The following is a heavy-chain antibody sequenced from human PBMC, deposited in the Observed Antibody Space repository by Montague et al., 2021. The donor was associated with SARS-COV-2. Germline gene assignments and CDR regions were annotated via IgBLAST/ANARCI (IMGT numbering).Heavy chain of an antibody. V-gene: IGHV4-34*01. CDR1: GESFSGFF. J-gene: IGHJ4*02. CDR2: INDRG. Sequence: SETLSLTCAVYGESFSGFFWSWIRQPPGKGLEWIAEINDRGVTISADTSKNQFSLKLRSVTAADTAVYYCARWDPQTLTVISLRGKSANDYWGQGTLVTVSS. D-gene: IGHD4-11*01. CDR3: ARWDPQTLTVISLRGKSANDY.